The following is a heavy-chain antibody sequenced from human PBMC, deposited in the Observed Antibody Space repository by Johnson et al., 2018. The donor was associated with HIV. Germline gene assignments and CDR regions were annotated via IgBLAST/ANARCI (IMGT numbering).Heavy chain of an antibody. Sequence: VQLVESGGGVVRPGGSLRLSCAASGFTFDDYAMHWVRQVPGKGLEWVSGISWNSGSIGYVDSVKGRFTISRDNAKNSLYLQMNSLKTEDTAVYYCTTEKHAPRAFDIWGQGTMVTVSS. CDR2: ISWNSGSI. J-gene: IGHJ3*02. D-gene: IGHD1-14*01. V-gene: IGHV3-9*01. CDR1: GFTFDDYA. CDR3: TTEKHAPRAFDI.